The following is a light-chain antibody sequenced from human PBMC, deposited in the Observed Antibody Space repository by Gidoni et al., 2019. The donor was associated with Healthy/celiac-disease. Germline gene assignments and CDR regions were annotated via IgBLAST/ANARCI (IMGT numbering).Light chain of an antibody. CDR2: GAS. Sequence: EIVLTQSPATLSLSPGERATLSCRASQSVSSSYLAWYQQNPGQAPRLLIYGASSTTTGIPDSFSGSGAGTDFTLTISRLEPEDVAVYYCQQYGNSPLYTFGQGTKLEIK. J-gene: IGKJ2*01. CDR3: QQYGNSPLYT. V-gene: IGKV3-20*01. CDR1: QSVSSSY.